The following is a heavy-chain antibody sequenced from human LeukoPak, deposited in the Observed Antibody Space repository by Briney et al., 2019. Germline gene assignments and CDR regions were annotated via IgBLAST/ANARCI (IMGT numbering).Heavy chain of an antibody. CDR3: ARATGNSGYDPFDY. J-gene: IGHJ4*02. V-gene: IGHV1-69*06. Sequence: SVKVSCKASGGTFSSYAISWVRQAPGQGLEWMGGIIPIFGTANYAQKFRGRVTITADKSTRTAYMELSSLRSEDTAVYYCARATGNSGYDPFDYWGQGTLVTVSS. CDR2: IIPIFGTA. D-gene: IGHD5-12*01. CDR1: GGTFSSYA.